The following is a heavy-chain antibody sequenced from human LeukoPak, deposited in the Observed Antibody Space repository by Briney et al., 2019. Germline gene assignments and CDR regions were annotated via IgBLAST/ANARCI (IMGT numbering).Heavy chain of an antibody. D-gene: IGHD4-11*01. J-gene: IGHJ3*02. V-gene: IGHV4-38-2*01. Sequence: GSLRLSCAASGFTFSSYSMNWIRQTPGKGLEWIGSIYQSGNADYNPSLKSRVFISIDTSRNQFSLAVTSVTAADTAVYYCASGSNDTTGDAFDIWGQGTMVTVSS. CDR1: GFTFSSYS. CDR3: ASGSNDTTGDAFDI. CDR2: IYQSGNA.